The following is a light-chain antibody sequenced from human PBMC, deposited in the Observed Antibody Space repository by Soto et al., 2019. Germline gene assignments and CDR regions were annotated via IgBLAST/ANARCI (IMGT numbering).Light chain of an antibody. V-gene: IGKV1-5*01. J-gene: IGKJ1*01. Sequence: DIQMTQSPSTLSVSVGDTVTISCRANQSISEFLAWYQQKPGKAPKLLIYDAFGLEKGVPSRFGGSGSGTEFTLTINSLQPDDLGTYYCQQYSTYPWTFGQGTEVDFK. CDR2: DAF. CDR1: QSISEF. CDR3: QQYSTYPWT.